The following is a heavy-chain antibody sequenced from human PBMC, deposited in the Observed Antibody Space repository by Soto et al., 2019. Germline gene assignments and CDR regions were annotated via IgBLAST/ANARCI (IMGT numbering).Heavy chain of an antibody. D-gene: IGHD5-18*01. CDR3: ARRYGSCFDY. J-gene: IGHJ4*02. Sequence: QVQLQESGPGLVKPSETLSLTCTVSGCSISSYYWSCVRQPPGKGLQWIGYIYYTGSTNYNPSLKSRFTISVDPSKSQFSLKLSSVTAADTDVYYCARRYGSCFDYWGQGTLVTVSS. V-gene: IGHV4-59*08. CDR1: GCSISSYY. CDR2: IYYTGST.